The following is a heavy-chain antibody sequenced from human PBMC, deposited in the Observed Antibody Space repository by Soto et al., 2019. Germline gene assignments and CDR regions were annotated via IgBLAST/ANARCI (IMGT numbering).Heavy chain of an antibody. V-gene: IGHV3-7*03. CDR2: IRQDGNEK. Sequence: GGSRRLSCAASGFTFSTYWMSWVRQAPGKGLEWVATIRQDGNEKHCVDSVKGRFTISRDNSKNTLYLQMNSLRAEDTAVYYCAKDWTYDYIWGSYRFTLFDDWGQGTLVTVSS. J-gene: IGHJ4*02. D-gene: IGHD3-16*02. CDR1: GFTFSTYW. CDR3: AKDWTYDYIWGSYRFTLFDD.